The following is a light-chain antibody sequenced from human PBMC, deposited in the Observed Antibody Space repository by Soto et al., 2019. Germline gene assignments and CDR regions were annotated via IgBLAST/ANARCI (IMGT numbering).Light chain of an antibody. J-gene: IGKJ4*01. Sequence: IQLTQSPSSLSASVGDRVTITCRASQGISKYLAWYQQKPGTSPKLLIYGASTLRSGVPSRFSGSGSGTHFTLTISSLQSEDFAVYYCQQYNNWPLTFGGGTRVEIK. V-gene: IGKV1-9*01. CDR2: GAS. CDR3: QQYNNWPLT. CDR1: QGISKY.